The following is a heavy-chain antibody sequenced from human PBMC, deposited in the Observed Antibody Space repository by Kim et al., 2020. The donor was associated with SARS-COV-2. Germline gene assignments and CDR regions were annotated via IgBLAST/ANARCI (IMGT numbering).Heavy chain of an antibody. CDR3: AKCPPIPPPHYDYVWGSYRHYGMDV. CDR1: GFTFSSYA. D-gene: IGHD3-16*02. V-gene: IGHV3-23*01. Sequence: GGSLRLSCAASGFTFSSYAMSWVRQAPGKGLEWVSAISGSGGSTYYADSVKGRFTISRDNSKNTLYLQMNSLRAEDTAVYYCAKCPPIPPPHYDYVWGSYRHYGMDVWGQGTTVTVSS. CDR2: ISGSGGST. J-gene: IGHJ6*02.